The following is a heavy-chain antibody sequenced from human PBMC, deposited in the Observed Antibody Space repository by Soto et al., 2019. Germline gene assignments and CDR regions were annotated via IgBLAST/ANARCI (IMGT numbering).Heavy chain of an antibody. CDR1: GYTFTGYY. J-gene: IGHJ6*02. Sequence: ASVKVSCKASGYTFTGYYMHWVRQAPGQGLEWMGWINPNSGGTNYAQKFQGRVTMTRDTSISTAYMELSRLRSDDTAVYYCARDTPLVDSSGYYPYYYYYYGMYVWGQWTTVTVSS. V-gene: IGHV1-2*02. CDR3: ARDTPLVDSSGYYPYYYYYYGMYV. CDR2: INPNSGGT. D-gene: IGHD3-22*01.